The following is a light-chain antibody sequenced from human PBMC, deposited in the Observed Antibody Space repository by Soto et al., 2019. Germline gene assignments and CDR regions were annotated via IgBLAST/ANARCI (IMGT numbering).Light chain of an antibody. Sequence: QSVLTQPPSLSAAPGQRITITCSGSSSNNGKNFVSWYQQLPGTAPKLLIYDTTQRLSGIPDRVSGSKSGTSATLGITGLQTGDEADYYCATWDSSLSSYVFGTGTKLTVL. V-gene: IGLV1-51*01. CDR1: SSNNGKNF. CDR3: ATWDSSLSSYV. CDR2: DTT. J-gene: IGLJ1*01.